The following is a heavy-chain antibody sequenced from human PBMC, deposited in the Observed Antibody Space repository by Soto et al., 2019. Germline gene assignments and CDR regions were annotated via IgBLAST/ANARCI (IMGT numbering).Heavy chain of an antibody. Sequence: SETLSLTSAVSGGSISSSYRWSWVRQPPGKALEWFGEIYHSGSPNYNPSLKSRATISVDKSKNQFDLKLSSVTAAETAVYYCARDLDTAIYGMDVWGQGTTITVS. V-gene: IGHV4-4*02. D-gene: IGHD5-18*01. CDR1: GGSISSSYR. J-gene: IGHJ6*02. CDR3: ARDLDTAIYGMDV. CDR2: IYHSGSP.